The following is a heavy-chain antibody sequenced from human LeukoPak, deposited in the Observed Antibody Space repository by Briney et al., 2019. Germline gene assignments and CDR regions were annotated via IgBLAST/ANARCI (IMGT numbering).Heavy chain of an antibody. V-gene: IGHV1-58*01. CDR3: AADRGPEHPNYSGSLKIRPGLGYYMDV. J-gene: IGHJ6*03. CDR1: GFTFTSSA. Sequence: SVKVSCKASGFTFTSSAVQWVRQARGQRLEWIGWIVVGSGNTNYAQKFQERVTITRDMSTSTAYMELSSLRSEDTAVYYCAADRGPEHPNYSGSLKIRPGLGYYMDVWGKGTTVTVSS. CDR2: IVVGSGNT. D-gene: IGHD6-6*01.